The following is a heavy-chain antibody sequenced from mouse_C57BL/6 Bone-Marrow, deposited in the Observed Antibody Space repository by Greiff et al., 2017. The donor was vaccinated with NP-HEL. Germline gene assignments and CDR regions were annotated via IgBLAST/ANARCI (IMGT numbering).Heavy chain of an antibody. CDR1: GYTFTSYW. J-gene: IGHJ1*03. Sequence: QVQLQQPGAELVRPGSSVKLSCKASGYTFTSYWMHWVKQRPIQGLEWIGNIDPSDSETHYNQKFKDKATLTVDKSSSTAYIQLSSLTSEDSAVYYCARGARYYYGYWYFDVWGTGTTVTVSS. CDR3: ARGARYYYGYWYFDV. D-gene: IGHD1-1*01. CDR2: IDPSDSET. V-gene: IGHV1-52*01.